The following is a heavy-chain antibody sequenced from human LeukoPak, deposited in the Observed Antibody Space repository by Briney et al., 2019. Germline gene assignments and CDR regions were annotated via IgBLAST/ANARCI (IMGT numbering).Heavy chain of an antibody. CDR1: GYTFTDYA. CDR3: ARDLTGSNWFDP. D-gene: IGHD1-20*01. J-gene: IGHJ5*02. V-gene: IGHV1-3*03. Sequence: ASVKVSCKASGYTFTDYALHWVRQAPGQSLEWMGWITTGRGETRYSQEFQRRITFTRDTSASTVYMDLSDLRSEDTAVYYCARDLTGSNWFDPWGQGTLVTVSS. CDR2: ITTGRGET.